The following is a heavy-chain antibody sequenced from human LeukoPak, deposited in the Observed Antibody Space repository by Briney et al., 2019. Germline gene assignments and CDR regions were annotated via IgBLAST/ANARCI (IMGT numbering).Heavy chain of an antibody. CDR3: ARDQIDDFWSSPTHDYYMDV. D-gene: IGHD3-3*01. CDR1: GYTFTGYY. J-gene: IGHJ6*03. V-gene: IGHV1-2*02. CDR2: INPNSGGT. Sequence: ASVKVSCKASGYTFTGYYMHWVRQAPGQGLEWMGWINPNSGGTNYAQKFQGRVTMTRDTSISTAYMGLSRLRSDDTAVYYCARDQIDDFWSSPTHDYYMDVWGKGTTVTVSS.